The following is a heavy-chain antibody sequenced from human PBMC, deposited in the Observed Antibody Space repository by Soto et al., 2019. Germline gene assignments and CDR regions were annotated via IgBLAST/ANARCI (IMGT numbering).Heavy chain of an antibody. CDR1: GFTFSSYW. CDR3: ASDSSSWQDAFDI. CDR2: IKQDGSEK. V-gene: IGHV3-7*05. J-gene: IGHJ3*02. Sequence: GGSLRLSCAASGFTFSSYWMSWVRQAPGKGLEWVANIKQDGSEKYYVDSVKGRFTISRDNAKNSLYLQMNSLRAEDTAVYYCASDSSSWQDAFDIWGQGTMVTVSS. D-gene: IGHD6-13*01.